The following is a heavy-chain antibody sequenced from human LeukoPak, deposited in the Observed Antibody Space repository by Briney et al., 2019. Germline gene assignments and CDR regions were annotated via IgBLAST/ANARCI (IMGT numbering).Heavy chain of an antibody. CDR3: ARDQDWAFDY. V-gene: IGHV3-48*03. CDR2: INHGGSIV. CDR1: GFTFVSHA. D-gene: IGHD3/OR15-3a*01. J-gene: IGHJ4*02. Sequence: GGSLRLSCAVSGFTFVSHAMNWVRQAPGKGLEWISFINHGGSIVYYADSVKGRFATSRDNAKSSLYLQINSVGAEDTAVYYCARDQDWAFDYWGQGTLVTVSS.